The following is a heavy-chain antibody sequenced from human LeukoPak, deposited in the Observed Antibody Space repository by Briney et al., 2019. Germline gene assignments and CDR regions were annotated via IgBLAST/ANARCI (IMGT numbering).Heavy chain of an antibody. CDR2: ISGSGGST. V-gene: IGHV3-23*01. CDR3: AKESFDCSGGSCYGRFDY. D-gene: IGHD2-15*01. CDR1: GFTFSSYA. Sequence: GSLRLSCAASGFTFSSYAMSWVRQAPGKGLEWVSAISGSGGSTYYADSVKGRFTISRDNSKNTLYLQMNSLRAEDTAVYYCAKESFDCSGGSCYGRFDYWGQGTLVTVSS. J-gene: IGHJ4*02.